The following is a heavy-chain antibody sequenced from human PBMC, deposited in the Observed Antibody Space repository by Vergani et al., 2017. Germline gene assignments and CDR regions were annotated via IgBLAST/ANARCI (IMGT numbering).Heavy chain of an antibody. CDR3: ARAEGRTPYSSSWYRFDY. D-gene: IGHD6-13*01. Sequence: QVQLVQSGAEVQKPGASVKVSCKASGYTFTSYAMHWVRQAPGQRLEWMGWINTGNGNTKYSQKFQGRVTITRDTSASTAYMELSSLRSEDTAVYYCARAEGRTPYSSSWYRFDYWGQGTLVTVSS. V-gene: IGHV1-3*04. CDR1: GYTFTSYA. CDR2: INTGNGNT. J-gene: IGHJ4*02.